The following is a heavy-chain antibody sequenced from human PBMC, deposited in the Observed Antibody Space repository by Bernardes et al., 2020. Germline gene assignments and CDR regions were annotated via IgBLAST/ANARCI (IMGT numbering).Heavy chain of an antibody. Sequence: SETLSLTCTVSGGSISSSSYYWGWIRQPPGKGLEWIGSIYYSGSTYYNPSLKSRVTISVDTSKNQFSLKLSSVTAADTAVYYCARRLSIPSSAHFDYWGQGTLVTVSS. J-gene: IGHJ4*02. V-gene: IGHV4-39*01. CDR1: GGSISSSSYY. CDR2: IYYSGST. CDR3: ARRLSIPSSAHFDY.